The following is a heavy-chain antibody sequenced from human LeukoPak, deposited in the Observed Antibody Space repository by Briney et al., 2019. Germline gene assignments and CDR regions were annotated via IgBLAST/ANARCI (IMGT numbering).Heavy chain of an antibody. CDR1: GFTLSNYA. CDR3: AKTMAARGKPAYDY. D-gene: IGHD6-13*01. Sequence: GGSLRLSCAVSGFTLSNYAMNWVRQAPGKGLEWVSGVIATGGSTFYADSVKGRFTITRDNSKNTVILQMNGLRAEDTARYYCAKTMAARGKPAYDYWGQGALVTVSS. J-gene: IGHJ4*02. CDR2: VIATGGST. V-gene: IGHV3-23*01.